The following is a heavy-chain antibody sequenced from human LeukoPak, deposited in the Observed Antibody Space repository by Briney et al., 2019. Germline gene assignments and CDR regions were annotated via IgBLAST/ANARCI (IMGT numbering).Heavy chain of an antibody. CDR3: ARDLYDILTGSNNWFDP. CDR2: INTNTGNP. CDR1: GYTFTSYA. D-gene: IGHD3-9*01. V-gene: IGHV7-4-1*02. Sequence: ASVKVSCKASGYTFTSYAMNWVRQAPGQGLEWMGWINTNTGNPTYAQGFTGRFVFSLDTSVSTAYLQISSLKAEDTAVYYCARDLYDILTGSNNWFDPWGQGTLVTVSS. J-gene: IGHJ5*02.